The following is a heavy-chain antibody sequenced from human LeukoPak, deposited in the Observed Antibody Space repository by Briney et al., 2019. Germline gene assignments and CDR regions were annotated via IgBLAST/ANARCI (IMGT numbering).Heavy chain of an antibody. Sequence: SVKVSCKCSGYSFGSYDINWVRQAPGQGLEWMGSIFPVSGPTTHAQKFQGRVTITADESTSTVYMEMRSLRSDDTAVFFCATGSHGGVDYWGQGTLVTVSS. V-gene: IGHV1-69*13. CDR3: ATGSHGGVDY. CDR2: IFPVSGPT. J-gene: IGHJ4*02. CDR1: GYSFGSYD. D-gene: IGHD3-10*01.